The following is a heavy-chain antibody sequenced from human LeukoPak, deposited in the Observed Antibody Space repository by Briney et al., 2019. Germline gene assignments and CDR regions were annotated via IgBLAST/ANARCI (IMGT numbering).Heavy chain of an antibody. CDR2: ISSSGSTI. D-gene: IGHD2-2*01. CDR3: ARGYCSSTSWYRRGAFDI. J-gene: IGHJ3*02. Sequence: GGSLRLSCAASGWIFSSYEMNWVRQAPGTGLGWGSYISSSGSTIYYADSVKGRFTISRDNAKDSLYLQINSLSAEDKAVYCCARGYCSSTSWYRRGAFDIWGQGTMVTVSS. CDR1: GWIFSSYE. V-gene: IGHV3-48*03.